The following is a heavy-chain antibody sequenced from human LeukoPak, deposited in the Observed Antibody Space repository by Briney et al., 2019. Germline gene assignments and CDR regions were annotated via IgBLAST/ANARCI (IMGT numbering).Heavy chain of an antibody. D-gene: IGHD2-2*01. CDR3: AKDRIVVVPAPNWFDP. Sequence: GGSLRLSCAASGFTFSSYGMSWVRQAPGKGLEWVSAISGSGGSTYYADSVKGRFTISRDNSKNTLYLQMNSLRAEDTAVYYCAKDRIVVVPAPNWFDPWGQGNLVTVSS. CDR2: ISGSGGST. J-gene: IGHJ5*02. CDR1: GFTFSSYG. V-gene: IGHV3-23*01.